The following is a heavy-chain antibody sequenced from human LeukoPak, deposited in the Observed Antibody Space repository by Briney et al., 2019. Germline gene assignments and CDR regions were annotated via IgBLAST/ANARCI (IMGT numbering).Heavy chain of an antibody. V-gene: IGHV4-61*02. D-gene: IGHD1-26*01. CDR3: ARQEGGIVGPY. CDR2: IYTNGNT. CDR1: GGSLSSGGYY. Sequence: PSETLSLTCTVSGGSLSSGGYYWSWIRQPAGKGLEWIGRIYTNGNTNYNPSLKSRVSISVDTSKNQFSLNLSSVTAADTAVYYCARQEGGIVGPYWCQGTLVTVSS. J-gene: IGHJ4*02.